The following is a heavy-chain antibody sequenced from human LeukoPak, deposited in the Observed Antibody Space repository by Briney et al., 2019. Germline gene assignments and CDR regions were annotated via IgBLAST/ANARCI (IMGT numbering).Heavy chain of an antibody. CDR2: IYYSGST. D-gene: IGHD1-1*01. Sequence: SQTLSLTCTVSGGSISSGGYSWSWIRQHPGKGLEWIGYIYYSGSTYYNPSLKSRVTISVDTSKNQFSLKLSSVTAADTAVYYCARGRTEFDYWGQGTLVTVSS. J-gene: IGHJ4*02. CDR1: GGSISSGGYS. V-gene: IGHV4-31*03. CDR3: ARGRTEFDY.